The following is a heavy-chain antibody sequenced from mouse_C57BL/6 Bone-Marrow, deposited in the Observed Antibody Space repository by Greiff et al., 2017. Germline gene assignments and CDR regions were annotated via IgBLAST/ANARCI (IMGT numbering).Heavy chain of an antibody. V-gene: IGHV1-54*01. CDR2: INPGSGGT. CDR1: GYAFTNYL. D-gene: IGHD1-1*01. Sequence: QVQLQQSGAELVRPGTSVKVSCKASGYAFTNYLIEWVKQRPGQGLEWIGEINPGSGGTNYNEKFKGKATLTADKSSSTAYMQLSSLTSEDSAVYFCARAHYGSFAYWGQGTLVTVSA. CDR3: ARAHYGSFAY. J-gene: IGHJ3*01.